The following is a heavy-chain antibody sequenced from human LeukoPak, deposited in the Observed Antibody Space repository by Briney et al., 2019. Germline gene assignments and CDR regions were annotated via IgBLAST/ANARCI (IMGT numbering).Heavy chain of an antibody. J-gene: IGHJ3*02. CDR1: GFTFSSYW. Sequence: GGSLRLSCAASGFTFSSYWMSWVRQAPGKGLVWVSRINTDGSSTSYADSVKGRFTISRDNAKNTLYLQMNSLRAEDTAVYYCARDFSLITGYCSSTSCRMNAFDIWGQGTMVTVSS. CDR3: ARDFSLITGYCSSTSCRMNAFDI. V-gene: IGHV3-74*01. CDR2: INTDGSST. D-gene: IGHD2-2*03.